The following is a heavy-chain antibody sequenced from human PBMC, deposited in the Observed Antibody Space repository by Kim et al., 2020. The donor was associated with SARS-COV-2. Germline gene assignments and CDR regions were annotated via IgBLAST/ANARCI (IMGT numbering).Heavy chain of an antibody. D-gene: IGHD4-17*01. Sequence: GGSLRLSCAASGFTFSSYGMHWVRQAPGKGLEWVAVITYDGSNKYYADSVKGRFTISRDNSKNTLSLQMNSLRAEDTAVYYCAKADYGDSYYFDYWGQGT. V-gene: IGHV3-30*18. CDR2: ITYDGSNK. CDR3: AKADYGDSYYFDY. J-gene: IGHJ4*02. CDR1: GFTFSSYG.